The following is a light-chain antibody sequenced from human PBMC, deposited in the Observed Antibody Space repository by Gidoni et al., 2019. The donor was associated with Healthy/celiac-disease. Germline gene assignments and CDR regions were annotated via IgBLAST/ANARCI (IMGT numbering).Light chain of an antibody. J-gene: IGLJ1*01. CDR1: SSDVGGYNY. CDR3: SSYTSSSTV. V-gene: IGLV2-14*01. Sequence: QSALTQSASAPSSPGQSITISCTGTSSDVGGYNYVSWYQQHPGKAPKLMIYDVSNRPSGVSNRFSGSKSGNTASLTISGLQAEDEADYYCSSYTSSSTVFGTGTKVTVL. CDR2: DVS.